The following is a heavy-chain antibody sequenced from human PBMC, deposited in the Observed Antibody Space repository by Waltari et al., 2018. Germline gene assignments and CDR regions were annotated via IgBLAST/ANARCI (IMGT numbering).Heavy chain of an antibody. CDR1: VCTYSVYW. CDR3: ARGARRTSVTTGWWYFDV. V-gene: IGHV3-74*01. Sequence: VQLVESGGGLVQPGGSLSLSCAASVCTYSVYWRHWVRQAPGKGLVWVSRSNSEGSSTSYADSGKGRFTISKDNAKNTVYLQMNSLRAEDTAIYYCARGARRTSVTTGWWYFDVWGRGTLVTVSS. CDR2: SNSEGSST. J-gene: IGHJ2*01. D-gene: IGHD4-17*01.